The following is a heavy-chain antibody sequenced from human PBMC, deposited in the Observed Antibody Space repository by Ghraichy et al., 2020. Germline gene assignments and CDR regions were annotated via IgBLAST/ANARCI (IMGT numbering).Heavy chain of an antibody. Sequence: GESLNISCAASGFTFSSYAMSWVRQAPGKGLEWVSAISGSGGSTYYADSVKGRFTIPRDNSKNTLYLQMNSLRAEDTAVYYCAKEGGWGANPYWYFDLWGRGTLVTVSS. J-gene: IGHJ2*01. V-gene: IGHV3-23*01. CDR1: GFTFSSYA. CDR2: ISGSGGST. CDR3: AKEGGWGANPYWYFDL. D-gene: IGHD1-26*01.